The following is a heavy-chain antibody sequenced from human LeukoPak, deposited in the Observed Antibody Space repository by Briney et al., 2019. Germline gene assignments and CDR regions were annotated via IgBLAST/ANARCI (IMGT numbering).Heavy chain of an antibody. Sequence: GRSLRLSCAASGFTFDDYAMHWVRQAPGKGLEWVSSISSSSSYIYYADSVKGRFTISRDNAKNSLYLQMNSLRAEDTAVYYCASLTYSVVTNTDWFDPWGQGTLVTVSS. CDR1: GFTFDDYA. V-gene: IGHV3-21*01. J-gene: IGHJ5*02. CDR3: ASLTYSVVTNTDWFDP. CDR2: ISSSSSYI. D-gene: IGHD2-21*02.